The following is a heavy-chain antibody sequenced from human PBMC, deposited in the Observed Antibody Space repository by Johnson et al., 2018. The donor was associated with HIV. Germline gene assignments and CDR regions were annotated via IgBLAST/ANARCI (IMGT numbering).Heavy chain of an antibody. D-gene: IGHD7-27*01. V-gene: IGHV3-33*01. J-gene: IGHJ3*02. CDR2: IWYDGSNK. Sequence: QVQLVESGGGVVQPGRSLRLSCAASGFTFSSYGMHWVRQAPGKGLEWVAVIWYDGSNKYYADSVKGRFTISRDNSKNTLYLQMNSLKTEDTAIYYCTTERGKNWGGDAFDIWGQGTMVTVSS. CDR1: GFTFSSYG. CDR3: TTERGKNWGGDAFDI.